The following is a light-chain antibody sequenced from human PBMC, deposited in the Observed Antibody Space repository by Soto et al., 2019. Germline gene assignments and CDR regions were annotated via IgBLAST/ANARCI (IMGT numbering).Light chain of an antibody. CDR1: QSISSY. Sequence: DIQMTQSPSSLSASVGDRVTITCRASQSISSYLNWYQQKPGKAPKLLIYAASSLQSGVPSRFSGSGYGTDFTLTISSLQPEDFATYYCHQSYSTPPWTFGQVTKLEIK. J-gene: IGKJ2*02. CDR3: HQSYSTPPWT. V-gene: IGKV1-39*01. CDR2: AAS.